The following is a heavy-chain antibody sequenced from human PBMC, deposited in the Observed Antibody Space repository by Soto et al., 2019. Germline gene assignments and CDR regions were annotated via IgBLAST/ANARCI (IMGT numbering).Heavy chain of an antibody. CDR1: GFNFNAYV. J-gene: IGHJ6*02. CDR3: AKKSCSSPGCPYGMDV. CDR2: ISFTGDSR. D-gene: IGHD2-2*01. Sequence: PGGSLRLSCAASGFNFNAYVMNWVRQAPGKGLEWVSIISFTGDSRYYADSVKDRFTISRDNSQNTLYLQMNSLRAEDTAVYYRAKKSCSSPGCPYGMDVWGQGTTVTVSS. V-gene: IGHV3-23*01.